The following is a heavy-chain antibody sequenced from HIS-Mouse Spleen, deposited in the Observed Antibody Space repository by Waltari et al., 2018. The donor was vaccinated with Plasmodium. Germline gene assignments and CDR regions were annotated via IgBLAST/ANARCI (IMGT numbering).Heavy chain of an antibody. V-gene: IGHV3-30*18. CDR1: GFTFRSYG. CDR3: AKDRRSSSWYVDY. D-gene: IGHD6-13*01. CDR2: ISYDGSNK. Sequence: QVQLVESGGGVVQPGRSLRLSCAASGFTFRSYGMHWVRQAPGKWLGGVEVISYDGSNKYYADSVKGRFTISRDNSKNTLYLQMNSLRAEDTAVYYCAKDRRSSSWYVDYWGQGTLVTVSS. J-gene: IGHJ4*02.